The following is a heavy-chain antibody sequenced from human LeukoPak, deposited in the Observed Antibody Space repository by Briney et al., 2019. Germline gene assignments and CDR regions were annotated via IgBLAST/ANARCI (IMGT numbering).Heavy chain of an antibody. Sequence: SETLSLTCTVSGGSISSSSYYWGWIRQPPGKGLEWIGSIYYSGSTYYNPSLKSRVTISVDTSKNQFSLKLSSVTAADTAVYYCARQIRLYDILTGYYFDYWGQGTLVTVSS. CDR2: IYYSGST. D-gene: IGHD3-9*01. CDR1: GGSISSSSYY. CDR3: ARQIRLYDILTGYYFDY. J-gene: IGHJ4*02. V-gene: IGHV4-39*01.